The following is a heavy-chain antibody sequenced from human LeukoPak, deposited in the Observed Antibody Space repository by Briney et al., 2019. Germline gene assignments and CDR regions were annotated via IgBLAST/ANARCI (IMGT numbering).Heavy chain of an antibody. J-gene: IGHJ4*02. D-gene: IGHD3-10*01. CDR2: ISHDGSNK. Sequence: GGSLRLSCAASGLTPSSYGMHWVRQAPGKGLEWVAVISHDGSNKYYADSVKGRFTISRDNAKNTLYLQMDSLSVEDTAVYYCAKLRGYYGSGQQITLDYWGQGTLVTVSS. CDR3: AKLRGYYGSGQQITLDY. CDR1: GLTPSSYG. V-gene: IGHV3-30*18.